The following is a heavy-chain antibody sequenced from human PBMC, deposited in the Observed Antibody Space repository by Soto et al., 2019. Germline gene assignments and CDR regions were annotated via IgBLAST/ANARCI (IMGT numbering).Heavy chain of an antibody. J-gene: IGHJ6*02. Sequence: GASVKVSCKASGYTFTSYDINWVRQATGQGLERMGWMNPNSGNTGYAQKFQGRVTMTRNTSISTAYMELSSLRSEDTAVYYCARERSGYSGYGSGMDVWGQGTTVTVSS. D-gene: IGHD5-12*01. V-gene: IGHV1-8*01. CDR3: ARERSGYSGYGSGMDV. CDR2: MNPNSGNT. CDR1: GYTFTSYD.